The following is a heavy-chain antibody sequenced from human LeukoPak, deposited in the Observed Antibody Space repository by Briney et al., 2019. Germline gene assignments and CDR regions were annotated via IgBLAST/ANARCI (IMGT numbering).Heavy chain of an antibody. J-gene: IGHJ4*02. CDR2: ISYDGSNK. V-gene: IGHV3-30*18. CDR1: GFTFSSYG. Sequence: GGSLRLSCTASGFTFSSYGMHWVRQAPGKGLEWVAVISYDGSNKYYADSVKGRFTISRDNSKNTLYLQMNSLRAEDTAVYYCAKDRVGIAAAGYFDYWGQGTLVTVSS. CDR3: AKDRVGIAAAGYFDY. D-gene: IGHD6-13*01.